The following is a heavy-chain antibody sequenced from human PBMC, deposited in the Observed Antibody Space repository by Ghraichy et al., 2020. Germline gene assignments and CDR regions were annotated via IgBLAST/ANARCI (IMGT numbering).Heavy chain of an antibody. CDR2: ISGSGGST. V-gene: IGHV3-23*01. Sequence: GSPRLSCAASGFTFNNYAMSWVRQAPGKGLEWVSSISGSGGSTYYADSVKGRFTISRDNSENTLYLQMDSLRAEDTAVYFCAKTGGSGWPEYFHHWGQGTLVPVSS. CDR1: GFTFNNYA. D-gene: IGHD6-19*01. J-gene: IGHJ1*01. CDR3: AKTGGSGWPEYFHH.